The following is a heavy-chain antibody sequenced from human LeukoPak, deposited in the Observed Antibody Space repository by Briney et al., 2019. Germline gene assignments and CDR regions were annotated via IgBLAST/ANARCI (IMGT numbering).Heavy chain of an antibody. D-gene: IGHD4-17*01. CDR2: ISGSGGST. V-gene: IGHV3-23*01. CDR1: GFTFSSYG. CDR3: AKKMSYGDYGMFGSYFDY. J-gene: IGHJ4*02. Sequence: GGSLRLSCAASGFTFSSYGMSWVRQAPGKGLEWVSAISGSGGSTYYADSVKGRFTISRDNSKNTLYLQMNSLRAEDTAVYYCAKKMSYGDYGMFGSYFDYWGQGTLVTVSS.